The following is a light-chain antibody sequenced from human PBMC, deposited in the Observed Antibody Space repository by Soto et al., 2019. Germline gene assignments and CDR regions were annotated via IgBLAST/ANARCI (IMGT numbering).Light chain of an antibody. J-gene: IGLJ1*01. CDR1: SSNTGAGYD. CDR3: QSYDSSLSGFV. CDR2: GNN. V-gene: IGLV1-40*01. Sequence: QSVLTQPPSVSGAPGQRVTISCTGSSSNTGAGYDVHWYKQFPGTAPKLLIYGNNNRPSGVPGRFSGSKSGTSASLAITGLQVEEEANYYCQSYDSSLSGFVFGTGTKLTVL.